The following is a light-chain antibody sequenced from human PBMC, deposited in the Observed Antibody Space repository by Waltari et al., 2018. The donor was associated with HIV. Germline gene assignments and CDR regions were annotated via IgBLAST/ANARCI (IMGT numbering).Light chain of an antibody. V-gene: IGKV1-39*01. Sequence: DIQMTQSPSSLSAFLGDRVTFPCRASQNIYTFVNWFQMKPGKTPSLLIYRASSLERGVPSRFSGSGSGTEFSLSISSVQPDDFATYFCLQTFDTPLTFGPGTKLDV. CDR2: RAS. CDR3: LQTFDTPLT. CDR1: QNIYTF. J-gene: IGKJ3*01.